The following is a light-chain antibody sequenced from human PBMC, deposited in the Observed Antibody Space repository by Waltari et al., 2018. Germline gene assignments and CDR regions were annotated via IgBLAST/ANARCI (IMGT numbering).Light chain of an antibody. V-gene: IGKV1-5*03. CDR3: QQYEDYSGT. Sequence: IQMTQSPSTLSASVGDRVTITCRASQSISTWLAWYQQKPGKAPKLLIYKASSLESGVPSRFSGSGSGTEFTLSISSLHPDDFATYYCQQYEDYSGTFGQGTKVEIK. CDR2: KAS. CDR1: QSISTW. J-gene: IGKJ1*01.